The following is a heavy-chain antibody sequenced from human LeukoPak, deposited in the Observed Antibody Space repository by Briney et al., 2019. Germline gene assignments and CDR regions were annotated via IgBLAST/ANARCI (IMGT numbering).Heavy chain of an antibody. CDR1: GFTFKSAW. CDR2: IKNDGRTT. V-gene: IGHV3-15*01. J-gene: IGHJ4*02. D-gene: IGHD2/OR15-2a*01. Sequence: GGSLRLSCAASGFTFKSAWMNWVRQAPGKGLEWVGLIKNDGRTTDHAAPVKGRFTISRDDSKNTLFLQMSSLKTEDTAVYYCTTGYSTAWHDHCWGQGTLVTVSS. CDR3: TTGYSTAWHDHC.